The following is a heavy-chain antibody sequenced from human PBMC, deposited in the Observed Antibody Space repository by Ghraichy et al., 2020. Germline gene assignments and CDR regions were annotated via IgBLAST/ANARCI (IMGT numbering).Heavy chain of an antibody. J-gene: IGHJ4*02. CDR3: ATDNTISNY. CDR2: ITTDGSGT. V-gene: IGHV3-74*01. CDR1: GFTFSSYW. Sequence: ETLSLTCAASGFTFSSYWMHWVRQAPGKGLVWVSRITTDGSGTSYADSVKGRFTMSRDNTRNTVYLQMNSLRAEDMAVYYCATDNTISNYWGQGTLVTVSS.